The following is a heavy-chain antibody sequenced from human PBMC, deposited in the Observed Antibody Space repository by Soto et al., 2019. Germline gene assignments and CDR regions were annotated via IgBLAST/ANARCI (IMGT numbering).Heavy chain of an antibody. CDR3: ASGHDAYKVRY. CDR2: IYYTGNT. V-gene: IGHV4-31*03. CDR1: GGSISSGGTGSY. D-gene: IGHD1-1*01. J-gene: IGHJ4*02. Sequence: QVQLQESGPGLVKPSQTLSLTCTVSGGSISSGGTGSYWTWIRQLPGKGLEWIGCIYYTGNTYYNTSXQXRPTISIDTSENQFSLKLTSVTAADTAVYFCASGHDAYKVRYWGQGTLVTVSS.